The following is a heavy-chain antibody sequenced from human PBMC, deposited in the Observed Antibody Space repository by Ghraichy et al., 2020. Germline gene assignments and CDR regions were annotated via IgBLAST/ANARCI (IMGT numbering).Heavy chain of an antibody. D-gene: IGHD3-10*01. V-gene: IGHV3-30*18. CDR2: ISYDGSNK. CDR3: AKDRYDAWRGDYYMDV. Sequence: GGSLRLTCAASGFTFSSYGMHWVRQAPGKGLEWVAVISYDGSNKYYADSVKGRFTISRDNSKNTLYLQMNSLRAEDTAVYYWAKDRYDAWRGDYYMDVWGKGTTVTVSS. CDR1: GFTFSSYG. J-gene: IGHJ6*03.